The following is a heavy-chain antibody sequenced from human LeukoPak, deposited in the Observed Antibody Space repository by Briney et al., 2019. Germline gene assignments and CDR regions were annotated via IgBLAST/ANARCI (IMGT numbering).Heavy chain of an antibody. Sequence: SETLSLTCAVYGGSFSGYYWSWIRQPPGKGLEWIGEINHSGSTNYNPSLKSRVTISVDTSKNQFSLKLSSVTAADTAVYYCARARPWGGWYRYYFDYWGQGTLVTVSS. CDR2: INHSGST. D-gene: IGHD6-19*01. V-gene: IGHV4-34*01. CDR3: ARARPWGGWYRYYFDY. J-gene: IGHJ4*02. CDR1: GGSFSGYY.